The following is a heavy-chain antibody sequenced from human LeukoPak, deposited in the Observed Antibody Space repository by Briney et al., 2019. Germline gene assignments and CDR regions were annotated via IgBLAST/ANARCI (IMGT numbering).Heavy chain of an antibody. CDR3: ARTGLTPNLPAAAPYYYYYMDV. J-gene: IGHJ6*03. CDR2: INPNSGGT. CDR1: GYTFTGYY. V-gene: IGHV1-2*04. Sequence: ASVKVSCKASGYTFTGYYMHWVRQAPGQGLEWMGWINPNSGGTNYAQKFQGWVTMTRDTSISTAYMELSRLRSDDTAVYYCARTGLTPNLPAAAPYYYYYMDVWGKGTTVTVSS. D-gene: IGHD2-2*01.